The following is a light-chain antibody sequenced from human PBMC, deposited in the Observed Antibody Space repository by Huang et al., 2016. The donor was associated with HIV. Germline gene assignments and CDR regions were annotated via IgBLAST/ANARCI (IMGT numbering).Light chain of an antibody. CDR2: ATS. CDR3: QQYYNNPPWT. V-gene: IGKV1-NL1*01. CDR1: QGISNS. Sequence: DIQMTQSPSSLSASVGDRDTITCRASQGISNSVAWYQQRPGKAPKLLLYATSRLETGAPSRFSGSRSGTEYTLTISSLQPEDLATYYCQQYYNNPPWTFGQGTKVEIK. J-gene: IGKJ1*01.